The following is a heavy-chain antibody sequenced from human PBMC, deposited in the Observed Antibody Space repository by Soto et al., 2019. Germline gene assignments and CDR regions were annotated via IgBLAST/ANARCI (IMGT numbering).Heavy chain of an antibody. CDR3: AKDAPDMNGWFYFDY. CDR2: ISDTT. Sequence: PGGSLRLSCEASGFPFRSYAMNWVRQAPGKGLEWVSTISDTTYYADSVKGRFTISRDNSKNTLYLQMNNLRAEDTAVYYCAKDAPDMNGWFYFDYWGQGALVTVYS. J-gene: IGHJ4*02. V-gene: IGHV3-23*01. D-gene: IGHD6-19*01. CDR1: GFPFRSYA.